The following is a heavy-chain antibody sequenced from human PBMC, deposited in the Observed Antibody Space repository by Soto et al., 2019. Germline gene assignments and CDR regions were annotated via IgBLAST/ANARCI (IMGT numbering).Heavy chain of an antibody. J-gene: IGHJ6*02. V-gene: IGHV4-59*01. CDR1: GGSISSYY. CDR2: IYYSGST. Sequence: SETLSLTCTVSGGSISSYYWSWIRQPPGKGLEWIGYIYYSGSTNYNPSLKSLVTISVDTSKNQFSLKLSSVTAADTAVYYCARDTGYCSGGSCYSGRSYYYYGMDVWGQGTTVTVSS. D-gene: IGHD2-15*01. CDR3: ARDTGYCSGGSCYSGRSYYYYGMDV.